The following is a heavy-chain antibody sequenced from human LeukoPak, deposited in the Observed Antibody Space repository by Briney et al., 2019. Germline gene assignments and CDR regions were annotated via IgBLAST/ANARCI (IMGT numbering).Heavy chain of an antibody. J-gene: IGHJ4*02. CDR3: ARHLNNCGDDCYIFDY. D-gene: IGHD2-21*01. CDR1: GGSIFSYY. CDR2: IYYSGST. V-gene: IGHV4-59*08. Sequence: SETLSLTCTVSGGSIFSYYWSWIRQPPGKGLEWMGYIYYSGSTNYNPSLKRRGTISVDTSKNQFSLRVSSVTAADTAVYSCARHLNNCGDDCYIFDYWGQGTLVAVSS.